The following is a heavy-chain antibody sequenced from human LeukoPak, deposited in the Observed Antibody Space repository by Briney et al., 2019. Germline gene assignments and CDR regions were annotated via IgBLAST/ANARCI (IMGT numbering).Heavy chain of an antibody. J-gene: IGHJ3*01. Sequence: GGPLRLSCAPAGGTSNVYAMTCVRQAPGKGLEWVSSITVNGGGISYADSVKGRFTISRDNSKNTLYLQMSSLRAEDTAVYYCAKDPNGDYVGAFDGWDQGTRVTVSS. V-gene: IGHV3-23*01. CDR2: ITVNGGGI. CDR3: AKDPNGDYVGAFDG. D-gene: IGHD4-17*01. CDR1: GGTSNVYA.